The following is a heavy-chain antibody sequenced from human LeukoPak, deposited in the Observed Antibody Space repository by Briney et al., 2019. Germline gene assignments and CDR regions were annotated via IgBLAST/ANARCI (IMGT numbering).Heavy chain of an antibody. J-gene: IGHJ4*02. V-gene: IGHV4-59*01. Sequence: SETLSLTCTVSGGSISSYYWSWIRQPPGKGLEWIGYIYYSGSTNYNPSLKSRVTISVDTSKNQFSLKLSSVTAADTAVYYCARDNDYGDGYFDYWGQGTLVTVSS. CDR1: GGSISSYY. CDR2: IYYSGST. CDR3: ARDNDYGDGYFDY. D-gene: IGHD4-17*01.